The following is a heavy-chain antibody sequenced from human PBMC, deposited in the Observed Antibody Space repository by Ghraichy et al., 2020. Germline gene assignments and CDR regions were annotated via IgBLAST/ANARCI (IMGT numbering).Heavy chain of an antibody. CDR2: ISGSGGST. D-gene: IGHD6-13*01. V-gene: IGHV3-23*01. J-gene: IGHJ4*02. CDR1: GFTFSSYA. CDR3: AKDRRQQLVLRSTYPFDY. Sequence: LSLTCAASGFTFSSYAMSWVRQAPGKGLEWVSAISGSGGSTYYADSVKGRFTISRDNSKNTLYLQMNSLRAEDTAVYYCAKDRRQQLVLRSTYPFDYWGQGTLVTVSS.